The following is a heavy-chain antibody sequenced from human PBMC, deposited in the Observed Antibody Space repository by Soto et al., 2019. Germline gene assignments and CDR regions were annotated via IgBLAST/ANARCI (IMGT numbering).Heavy chain of an antibody. J-gene: IGHJ4*02. CDR2: ISSSSSTI. D-gene: IGHD3-10*01. CDR1: GFTFSSYS. Sequence: GGSLRLSCAASGFTFSSYSMNWVRQAPGKGLEWVSYISSSSSTIYYADSAKGRFTISRDNSKNTLYLQMNGLRLDDTAVYYCVTAVRTRLDNWGPGTLVTVSS. CDR3: VTAVRTRLDN. V-gene: IGHV3-48*01.